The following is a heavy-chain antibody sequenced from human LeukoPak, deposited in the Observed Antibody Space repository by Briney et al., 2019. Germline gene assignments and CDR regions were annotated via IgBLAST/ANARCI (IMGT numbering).Heavy chain of an antibody. CDR3: ARLGSQLSEYYYGMDV. V-gene: IGHV4-59*08. Sequence: SETLFLTCTVSGGSISSYYWSWIRQPPGKGLEWIGYIYYSGSTNYNPSLKSRVTISVDTSKNQFSLKLSSVTAADTAVYYCARLGSQLSEYYYGMDVWGQGTTVTVSS. J-gene: IGHJ6*02. CDR2: IYYSGST. D-gene: IGHD1-1*01. CDR1: GGSISSYY.